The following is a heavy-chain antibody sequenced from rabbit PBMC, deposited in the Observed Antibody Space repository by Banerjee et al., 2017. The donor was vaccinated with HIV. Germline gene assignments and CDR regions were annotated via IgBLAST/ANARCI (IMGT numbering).Heavy chain of an antibody. V-gene: IGHV1S45*01. CDR1: GFDFSGNA. D-gene: IGHD4-1*01. CDR2: INTSSGNT. J-gene: IGHJ4*01. Sequence: QEQLEESGGDLVKPEGSLTLTCKASGFDFSGNAMCWVRQAPGKGLEWIACINTSSGNTVYASWAKGRFTLSKTSSTTVTLQMTSLTAADTATYFCARDLAGVIGWNFNLWGQGTLVTV. CDR3: ARDLAGVIGWNFNL.